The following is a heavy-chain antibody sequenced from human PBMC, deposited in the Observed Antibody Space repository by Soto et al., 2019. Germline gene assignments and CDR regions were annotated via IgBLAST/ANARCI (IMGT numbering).Heavy chain of an antibody. CDR1: GGTFSSYA. CDR3: ARSQGSSSSLEIYYYYYYGMDV. D-gene: IGHD2-2*01. CDR2: IIPISDTT. V-gene: IGHV1-69*01. J-gene: IGHJ6*02. Sequence: QVQLVQSGAEVKKPGSSVKVSCKASGGTFSSYAISWVRQAPGQGLEWIGGIIPISDTTNYAQKFQGRVKITADESTSTAYMELSSLRSVDTAVYYCARSQGSSSSLEIYYYYYYGMDVWGQGTTVTVSS.